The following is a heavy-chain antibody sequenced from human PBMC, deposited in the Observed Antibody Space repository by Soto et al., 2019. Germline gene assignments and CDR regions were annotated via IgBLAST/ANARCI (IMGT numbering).Heavy chain of an antibody. CDR3: ARDGYSSRSSNWFDP. CDR1: GYTFTSYG. Sequence: ASVKVSCKASGYTFTSYGISWVRQAPGQGLEWMGWISAYNGNTNYAQKLQGRVTMTTDTSTSTAYMELRRLRSDDTAVYYCARDGYSSRSSNWFDPWGQGTLVTVSS. J-gene: IGHJ5*02. D-gene: IGHD6-13*01. CDR2: ISAYNGNT. V-gene: IGHV1-18*01.